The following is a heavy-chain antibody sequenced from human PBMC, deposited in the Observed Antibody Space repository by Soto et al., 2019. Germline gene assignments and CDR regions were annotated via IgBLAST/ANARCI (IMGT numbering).Heavy chain of an antibody. Sequence: GGSLRLSCAASGFTFSSYWMSWVRQAPGKGLEWVANIKQDGSEKYYVDSVKGRFTISRDNAKNSLYLQMNSLRGEDTAIYYCTRRTYYDFWSGREWGQGTQVTVSS. V-gene: IGHV3-7*05. CDR1: GFTFSSYW. CDR2: IKQDGSEK. CDR3: TRRTYYDFWSGRE. J-gene: IGHJ4*02. D-gene: IGHD3-3*01.